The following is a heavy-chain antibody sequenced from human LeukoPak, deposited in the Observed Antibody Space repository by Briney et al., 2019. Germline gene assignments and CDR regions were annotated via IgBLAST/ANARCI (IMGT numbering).Heavy chain of an antibody. D-gene: IGHD3-3*01. V-gene: IGHV3-7*01. J-gene: IGHJ6*02. Sequence: PGGSLRLSCAASGFTFSSYWMSWVRQAPGKGREWVANIKQDGSEKYYVDSVKGRFTISRDNAKNSLYLQMNSLRAEDTAVYYCARARSDFWSGYQNYYYYGMDVWGQGTTVTVSS. CDR1: GFTFSSYW. CDR2: IKQDGSEK. CDR3: ARARSDFWSGYQNYYYYGMDV.